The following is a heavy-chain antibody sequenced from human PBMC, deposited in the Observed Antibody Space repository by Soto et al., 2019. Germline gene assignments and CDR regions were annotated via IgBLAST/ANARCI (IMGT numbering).Heavy chain of an antibody. J-gene: IGHJ3*02. CDR1: GDRFNSYW. CDR3: AIHGWCNYYDSSDSWVLDI. CDR2: IYPGDSDT. V-gene: IGHV5-51*01. Sequence: GESLKISCKGSGDRFNSYWIGWVRQMPGKGLEWMGIIYPGDSDTRYSPSCQGKVTISADKSISTAYLQWSSLKASNTAMYYCAIHGWCNYYDSSDSWVLDIWGEGTMVTVS. D-gene: IGHD3-22*01.